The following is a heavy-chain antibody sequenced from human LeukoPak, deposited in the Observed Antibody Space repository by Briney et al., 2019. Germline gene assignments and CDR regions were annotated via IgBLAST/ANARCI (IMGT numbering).Heavy chain of an antibody. CDR1: GFTFSSYG. CDR2: IRHDGSNK. CDR3: AKELVLLWFGEFDY. J-gene: IGHJ4*02. V-gene: IGHV3-30*02. D-gene: IGHD3-10*01. Sequence: GGSLRLSCAASGFTFSSYGMHWVRQAPGKGLEWVAFIRHDGSNKYYADSVKGRFTISRDNSKNTLYLQMNSLRAEDTAVYYCAKELVLLWFGEFDYWGQGTLVTVSS.